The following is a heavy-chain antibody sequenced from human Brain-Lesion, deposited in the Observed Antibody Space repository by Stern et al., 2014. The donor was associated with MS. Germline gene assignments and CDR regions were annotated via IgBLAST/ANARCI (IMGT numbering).Heavy chain of an antibody. D-gene: IGHD6-13*01. J-gene: IGHJ4*02. Sequence: QVQLVESGPGLVKPSGTLSLTCAVSGGSISSSNWWSWVRQSPGKGLEWIGESDHSGSTIYNPSLKSRVTVSVDKSQNSFSLNLRSVPAADTAVYFCARFPASRPHVFDSWGQGTLVTVSS. V-gene: IGHV4-4*02. CDR1: GGSISSSNW. CDR2: SDHSGST. CDR3: ARFPASRPHVFDS.